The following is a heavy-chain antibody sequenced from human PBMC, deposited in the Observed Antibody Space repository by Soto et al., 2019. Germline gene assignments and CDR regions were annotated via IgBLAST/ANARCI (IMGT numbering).Heavy chain of an antibody. CDR1: GGTFSSYT. Sequence: GASVKVSCKASGGTFSSYTISWVRQAPGQGLEWMGWISAYNGNTNYAQKLQGRVTMTTDTSTSTAYMELRSLRSDDTAVYYCARYDYNGYYFDYWGQGTLVTVSS. D-gene: IGHD4-4*01. J-gene: IGHJ4*02. V-gene: IGHV1-18*01. CDR3: ARYDYNGYYFDY. CDR2: ISAYNGNT.